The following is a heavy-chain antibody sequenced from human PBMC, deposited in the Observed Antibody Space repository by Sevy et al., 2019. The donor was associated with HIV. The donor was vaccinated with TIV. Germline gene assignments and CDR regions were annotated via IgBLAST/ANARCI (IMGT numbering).Heavy chain of an antibody. CDR1: GFTFRSFD. CDR2: IYYDGRSK. J-gene: IGHJ4*02. V-gene: IGHV3-33*01. CDR3: ARDLGSGWFPLDY. Sequence: GGSLRLSCAASGFTFRSFDMHWVRQAPGKGPEWVALIYYDGRSKYYADSVKGRFTISRANSDNTRYLQMNNLGAEDTAVYYCARDLGSGWFPLDYWGQGTLVTVSS. D-gene: IGHD6-19*01.